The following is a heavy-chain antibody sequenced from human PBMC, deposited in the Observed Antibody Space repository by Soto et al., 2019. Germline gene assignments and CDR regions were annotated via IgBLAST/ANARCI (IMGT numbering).Heavy chain of an antibody. CDR2: INHSGST. V-gene: IGHV4-34*01. Sequence: PSETLSLTCAVYGGSFSGYYWSWIRQPPGKGLEWIGEINHSGSTNYNPSLKSRVTISVDTSKNQFSLKLSSVTAADTAVYYCARGVFTMIAYFDYWGQGTLVTVSS. CDR1: GGSFSGYY. D-gene: IGHD3-22*01. J-gene: IGHJ4*02. CDR3: ARGVFTMIAYFDY.